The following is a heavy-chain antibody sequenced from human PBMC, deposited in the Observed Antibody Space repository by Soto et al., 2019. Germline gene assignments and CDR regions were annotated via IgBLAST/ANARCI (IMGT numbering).Heavy chain of an antibody. D-gene: IGHD4-17*01. J-gene: IGHJ5*02. CDR2: INHSGST. V-gene: IGHV4-34*01. CDR1: GGSISSYY. Sequence: SETLSLTCTVSGGSISSYYWSWIRQPPGKGLEWIGEINHSGSTNYNPSLKSRVTISVDTSKNQFSLKLSSVTAADTAVYYCARRWPPYTTVHGNWFDPWGQGTLVTVSS. CDR3: ARRWPPYTTVHGNWFDP.